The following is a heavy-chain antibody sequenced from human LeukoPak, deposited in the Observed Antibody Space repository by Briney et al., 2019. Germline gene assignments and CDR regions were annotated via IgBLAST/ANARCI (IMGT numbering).Heavy chain of an antibody. D-gene: IGHD4-17*01. J-gene: IGHJ3*02. CDR1: GFTVSSNY. V-gene: IGHV3-53*01. CDR3: AREYTVTTDDAFDI. CDR2: IYSGGST. Sequence: GGSLRLSCAASGFTVSSNYMSWVRQAPGKGLEWVSVIYSGGSTHYADSVKGRFTISRDNSKNTLYLQMNSLRAEDTAVYYCAREYTVTTDDAFDIWGQGTMVTVSS.